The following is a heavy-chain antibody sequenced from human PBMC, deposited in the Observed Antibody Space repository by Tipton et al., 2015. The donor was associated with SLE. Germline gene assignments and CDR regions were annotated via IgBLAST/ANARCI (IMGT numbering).Heavy chain of an antibody. D-gene: IGHD3-22*01. V-gene: IGHV3-9*01. Sequence: QLVQSGGGLVQPGRSLRLSCAASGFSFDDYAMHWVRQVPGKGLEWVSSISWNGYDIAYADSVRGRFNISGDNAKNFLYLHMNSLRPEDTALYYCAKDSSGYCDNSFDYWGRGTLVTVSS. CDR2: ISWNGYDI. CDR1: GFSFDDYA. J-gene: IGHJ4*02. CDR3: AKDSSGYCDNSFDY.